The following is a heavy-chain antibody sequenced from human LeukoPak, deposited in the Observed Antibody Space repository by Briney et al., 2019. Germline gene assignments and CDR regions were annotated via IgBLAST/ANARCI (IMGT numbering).Heavy chain of an antibody. CDR1: GFTFTSYG. J-gene: IGHJ3*01. CDR3: AREAYCSGGSCYPGALDP. Sequence: ASVKVSCKASGFTFTSYGIRWVRQAPGQGGEWMGWSSAHNGDTNYAQNIQGRVTMPTEKSTPTASMEPSGLRSHDTAVCYCAREAYCSGGSCYPGALDPWGQGTMVTVSS. D-gene: IGHD2-15*01. V-gene: IGHV1-18*01. CDR2: SSAHNGDT.